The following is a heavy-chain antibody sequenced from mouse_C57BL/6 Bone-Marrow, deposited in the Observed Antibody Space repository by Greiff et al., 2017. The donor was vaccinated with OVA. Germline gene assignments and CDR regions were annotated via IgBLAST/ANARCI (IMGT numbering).Heavy chain of an antibody. D-gene: IGHD1-1*01. Sequence: QVQLQQPGAELVKPGASVKMSCKASGYTFTSYWITWVKQRPGQGLEWIGDIYPGSGSTNYNEKFKSKATLTVDTSSSTAYMQLSSLTSEDTAFYYCARDYYGSSPYWYLDVWGTGTTVTVSS. CDR3: ARDYYGSSPYWYLDV. J-gene: IGHJ1*03. CDR1: GYTFTSYW. CDR2: IYPGSGST. V-gene: IGHV1-55*01.